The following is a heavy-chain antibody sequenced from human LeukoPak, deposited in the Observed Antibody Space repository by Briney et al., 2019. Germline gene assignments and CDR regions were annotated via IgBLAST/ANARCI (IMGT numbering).Heavy chain of an antibody. Sequence: SVKVSCKASGGTFSSYAISWVRQAPGQGLEWMGGIIPIFGTANYAQKFQGRITITADESTSTAYMELSSLRSEDTAVYYCARAQGVDTAMEDGMDVWGQGTTVTVSS. CDR1: GGTFSSYA. CDR2: IIPIFGTA. J-gene: IGHJ6*02. V-gene: IGHV1-69*13. D-gene: IGHD5-18*01. CDR3: ARAQGVDTAMEDGMDV.